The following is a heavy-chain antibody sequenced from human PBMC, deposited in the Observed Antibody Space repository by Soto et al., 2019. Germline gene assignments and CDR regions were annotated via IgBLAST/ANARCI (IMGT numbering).Heavy chain of an antibody. V-gene: IGHV4-39*07. CDR3: ARDGALGENYYYYGMDV. D-gene: IGHD3-16*01. CDR1: GDSISTNSYS. CDR2: FYYSGST. J-gene: IGHJ6*02. Sequence: PSETLSLTCTVSGDSISTNSYSWGWIRQPPGQGLEWIGLFYYSGSTHYNPSLKSRLTVSVDTSKNQFSLKVSSVTAADTAVYYCARDGALGENYYYYGMDVWGQGTTVTVSS.